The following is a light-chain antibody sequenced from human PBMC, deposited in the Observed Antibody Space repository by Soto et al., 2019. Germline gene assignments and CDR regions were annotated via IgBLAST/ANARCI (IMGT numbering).Light chain of an antibody. J-gene: IGKJ1*01. Sequence: DIQLTQSPSFLSASVGGRVTITCRASQAISSHLAWYQQKPGKAPNLLIYGASTLESGVPSRFSGSGSGTEFTLTISSLQPDDFATYYCQQYDSYSTFGQGTKVDIK. CDR2: GAS. CDR1: QAISSH. V-gene: IGKV1-9*01. CDR3: QQYDSYST.